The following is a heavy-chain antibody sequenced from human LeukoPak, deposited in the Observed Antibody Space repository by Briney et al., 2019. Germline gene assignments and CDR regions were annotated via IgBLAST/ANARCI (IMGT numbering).Heavy chain of an antibody. CDR1: GGSISSYY. Sequence: SETLSLTCTVSGGSISSYYWSWIRQPPGKGLEWIGSIYYSGSTYYNPSLKSRVTISVDTSKNQFSLKLSSVTAADTAVYYCARVGYYGSGSYPFDYWGQGTLVTVSS. D-gene: IGHD3-10*01. J-gene: IGHJ4*02. V-gene: IGHV4-39*07. CDR2: IYYSGST. CDR3: ARVGYYGSGSYPFDY.